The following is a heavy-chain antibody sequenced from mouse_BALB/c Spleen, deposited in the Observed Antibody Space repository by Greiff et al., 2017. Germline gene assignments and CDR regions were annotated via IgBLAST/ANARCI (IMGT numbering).Heavy chain of an antibody. V-gene: IGHV1-7*01. D-gene: IGHD2-2*01. CDR2: INPSTGYT. Sequence: QVQLQQSGAELAKPGASVKMSCKASGYTFTSYWMHWVKQRPGQGLEWIGYINPSTGYTEYNQKFKDKATLTADKSSSTAYMQLSSLTSEDSAVYYCATYGYAFAYWGQGTLVTVSA. J-gene: IGHJ3*01. CDR1: GYTFTSYW. CDR3: ATYGYAFAY.